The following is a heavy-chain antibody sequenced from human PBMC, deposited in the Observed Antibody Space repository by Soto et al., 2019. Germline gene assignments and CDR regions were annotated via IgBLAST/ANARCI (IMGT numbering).Heavy chain of an antibody. D-gene: IGHD2-15*01. CDR1: GYTFTSYD. Sequence: QVQLVQSGAEVKKPGASVKVSCKASGYTFTSYDINWVRQATGQGLEWMGWMNPNSGNTGYARKFQGRVTMTRNTSISTAYMELSSLRSEDTAVYYCASPCGSCSHDAFDIWGQGTMVTVSS. J-gene: IGHJ3*02. CDR2: MNPNSGNT. CDR3: ASPCGSCSHDAFDI. V-gene: IGHV1-8*01.